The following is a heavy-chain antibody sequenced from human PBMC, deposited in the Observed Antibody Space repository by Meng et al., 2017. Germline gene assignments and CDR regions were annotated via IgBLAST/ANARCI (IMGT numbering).Heavy chain of an antibody. CDR3: ARERLRWLQFSDAFDI. D-gene: IGHD5-24*01. Sequence: SETLSLTCTVSGGSISSYYRSWIRQPPGKGLEWIGYIYYSGSTNYNPSLKSRVTISVDTSKNQFSLRLSSVTASDTAVYYCARERLRWLQFSDAFDIWGQGTMVTVSS. CDR1: GGSISSYY. J-gene: IGHJ3*02. V-gene: IGHV4-59*01. CDR2: IYYSGST.